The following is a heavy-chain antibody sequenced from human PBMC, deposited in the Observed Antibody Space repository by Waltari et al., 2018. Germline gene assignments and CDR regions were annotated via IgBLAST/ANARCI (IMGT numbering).Heavy chain of an antibody. Sequence: QLQLEESGPGLVKPSGTLSLTCVVSGDFMSTSDWYSWVRQSPGRGLEWIGQVRGDGKINYNPSFASRLMISLDTSINQVSLKMFSATAADTAFYYCARDRGRGLYLDSWGQGTLVTVSP. CDR1: GDFMSTSDW. D-gene: IGHD2-15*01. CDR3: ARDRGRGLYLDS. V-gene: IGHV4-4*02. CDR2: VRGDGKI. J-gene: IGHJ4*02.